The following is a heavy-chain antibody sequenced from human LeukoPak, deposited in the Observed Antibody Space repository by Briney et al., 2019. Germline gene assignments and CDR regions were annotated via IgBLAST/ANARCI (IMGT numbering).Heavy chain of an antibody. CDR2: ISSSSSYI. J-gene: IGHJ3*02. D-gene: IGHD7-27*01. V-gene: IGHV3-21*01. CDR1: GFTFSSYS. CDR3: ARDLMGMGLLHRNDAFDI. Sequence: PGGSLRLSCAASGFTFSSYSMNWVRLAPGKGLEWVSSISSSSSYIYYADSVKGRFTISRDNAKNSLYLQMNSLRAEDTAVYYCARDLMGMGLLHRNDAFDIWGQGTMVTVSS.